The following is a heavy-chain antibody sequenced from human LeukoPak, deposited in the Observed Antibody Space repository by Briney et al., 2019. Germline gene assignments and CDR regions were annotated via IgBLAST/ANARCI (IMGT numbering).Heavy chain of an antibody. CDR1: GFTFSSYG. Sequence: GGSLRLSCAASGFTFSSYGMHWVRQATGKGLEWVAVIWYDGSNKYYADSVKGRFTISRDNSKNTLYLQMNSLRAEDTAVYYCAKGSDSSGYYDDYWGQGTLVTVSS. D-gene: IGHD3-22*01. V-gene: IGHV3-33*06. CDR2: IWYDGSNK. CDR3: AKGSDSSGYYDDY. J-gene: IGHJ4*02.